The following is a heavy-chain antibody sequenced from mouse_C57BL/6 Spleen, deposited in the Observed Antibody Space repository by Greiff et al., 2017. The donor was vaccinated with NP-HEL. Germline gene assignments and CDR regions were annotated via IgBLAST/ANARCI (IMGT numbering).Heavy chain of an antibody. CDR2: IYPRSGNT. CDR1: GYTFTSYG. Sequence: QVQLKQSGAELARPGASVKLSCKASGYTFTSYGISWVKQRTGQGLEWIGEIYPRSGNTYYNEKFKGKATLTADKSFSTAYMELRSLTSEDSAVYFGARVDYYGSSFDYWGQGTPLTVSS. V-gene: IGHV1-81*01. CDR3: ARVDYYGSSFDY. J-gene: IGHJ2*01. D-gene: IGHD1-1*01.